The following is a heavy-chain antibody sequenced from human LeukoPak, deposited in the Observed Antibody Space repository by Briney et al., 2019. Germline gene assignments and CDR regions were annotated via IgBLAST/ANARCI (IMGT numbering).Heavy chain of an antibody. CDR3: ARQRTSDAFDI. D-gene: IGHD2-2*01. CDR2: IYHSGST. J-gene: IGHJ3*02. Sequence: SETLSLTCAVSGYSISSGYYWGWIRQPPGKGREWSGGIYHSGSTYYNPSLKCRVTISVATSKNKFSLKLSSVTAANTVVYYCARQRTSDAFDIWGQGTMVTVSS. V-gene: IGHV4-38-2*01. CDR1: GYSISSGYY.